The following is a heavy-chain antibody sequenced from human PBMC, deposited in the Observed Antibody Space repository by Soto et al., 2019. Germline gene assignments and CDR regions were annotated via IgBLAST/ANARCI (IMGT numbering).Heavy chain of an antibody. CDR2: IYHSGRT. CDR3: AREYSNSPEAFDF. Sequence: SETLSLTCTVSGGSVNSDYYYWSWIRQPPGRGLEWIGYIYHSGRTNYNPSLESRVTISLDASRNQFSLKLSSVTAADTAVFYCAREYSNSPEAFDFWGQGTLVTVSS. J-gene: IGHJ4*02. V-gene: IGHV4-61*01. CDR1: GGSVNSDYYY. D-gene: IGHD5-18*01.